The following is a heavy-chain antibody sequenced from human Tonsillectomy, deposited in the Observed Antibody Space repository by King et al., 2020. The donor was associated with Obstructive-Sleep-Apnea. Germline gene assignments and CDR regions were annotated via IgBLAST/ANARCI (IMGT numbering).Heavy chain of an antibody. D-gene: IGHD6-19*01. CDR1: GFTFSNAW. CDR2: IRSRSDGGTL. V-gene: IGHV3-15*01. Sequence: VQLVESGGGLVKPGGSLRLSCAASGFTFSNAWMNWVRQAPGKGLEWVGRIRSRSDGGTLDYAAPVKDRFTISRDDSRNTLYLQMSSLKTEDTALYYCTTTFHTSGWYGLDVWGQGTTVTVSS. J-gene: IGHJ6*02. CDR3: TTTFHTSGWYGLDV.